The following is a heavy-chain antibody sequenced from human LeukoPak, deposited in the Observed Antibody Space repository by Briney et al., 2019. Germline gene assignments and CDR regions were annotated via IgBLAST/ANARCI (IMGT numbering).Heavy chain of an antibody. CDR3: ARRRYYDGSGYLE. V-gene: IGHV4-39*01. J-gene: IGHJ1*01. CDR2: IYYSGGT. CDR1: GDSVSRSDSY. D-gene: IGHD3-22*01. Sequence: SEALSLTCSVSGDSVSRSDSYWDWIRQPPGKGLEWIGTIYYSGGTYYSPSLKSRVTMSVDPSNNQFSLNLRSVTAADTAVYYCARRRYYDGSGYLEWGQGTLLSVSS.